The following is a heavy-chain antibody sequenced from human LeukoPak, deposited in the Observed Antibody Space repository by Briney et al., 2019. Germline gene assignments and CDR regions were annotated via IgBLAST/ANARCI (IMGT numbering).Heavy chain of an antibody. CDR2: ISSSGDTI. CDR3: AKPQYYDSRGYLPYFDY. Sequence: GGSLRLSCAASGFTFSSYNINWVRQAPGKGLEWVSYISSSGDTIFYADSVKGRFTISRDNAKNSLYLQMNSLRAEDTAVYYCAKPQYYDSRGYLPYFDYWGQGTLVTVSS. CDR1: GFTFSSYN. V-gene: IGHV3-48*01. J-gene: IGHJ4*02. D-gene: IGHD3-22*01.